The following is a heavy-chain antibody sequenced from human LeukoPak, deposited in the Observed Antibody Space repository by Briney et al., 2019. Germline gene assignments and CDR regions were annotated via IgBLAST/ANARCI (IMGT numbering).Heavy chain of an antibody. V-gene: IGHV1-3*01. J-gene: IGHJ4*02. D-gene: IGHD1-26*01. CDR1: GYTFTSYA. CDR2: INAGNGNT. Sequence: ASVKVSCKASGYTFTSYAMHWVRQAPGQRLEWMGWINAGNGNTRYSQKFQGRVTITRDTSASTAYMELSSLRSEDTAVYYCARVPSGSYPRAHFDYWGQGTLVTVSS. CDR3: ARVPSGSYPRAHFDY.